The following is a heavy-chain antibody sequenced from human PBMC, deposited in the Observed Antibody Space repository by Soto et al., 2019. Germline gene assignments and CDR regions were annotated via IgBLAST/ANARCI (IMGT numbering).Heavy chain of an antibody. Sequence: QVQLQESGPGLVKPSQTLSLTCTVSGGSISSGGYYWSWIRQHPGKGLEWIGYIYYSGSTYYNPSRKSRVTISVDTSKNQFSLKLSSVTAADTAVYYCARDHYGDYSYYFDYWGQGTLVTVSS. CDR1: GGSISSGGYY. CDR2: IYYSGST. V-gene: IGHV4-31*03. CDR3: ARDHYGDYSYYFDY. D-gene: IGHD4-17*01. J-gene: IGHJ4*02.